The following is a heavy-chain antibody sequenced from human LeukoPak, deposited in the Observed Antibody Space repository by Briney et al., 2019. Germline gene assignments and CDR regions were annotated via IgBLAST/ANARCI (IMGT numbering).Heavy chain of an antibody. CDR2: INHSGST. D-gene: IGHD3-22*01. CDR3: AKDHYDSSGYPFDY. J-gene: IGHJ4*02. Sequence: SETLSLTCTVSGGSISSTTYYWGWIRQPPGKGLEWIGEINHSGSTNYNPSLKSRVTISVDTSKNQFSLKLRSVTAADTAVYYCAKDHYDSSGYPFDYWGQGTLVTVSS. V-gene: IGHV4-39*07. CDR1: GGSISSTTYY.